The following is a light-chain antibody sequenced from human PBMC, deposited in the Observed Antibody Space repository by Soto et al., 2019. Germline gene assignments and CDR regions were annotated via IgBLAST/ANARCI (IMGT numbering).Light chain of an antibody. CDR2: DVS. Sequence: QSALTQPRSVSGSPGQSVTISCTGTSSDVSAYDYVSWYQHRPGKPPKLMIYDVSKRPSGVPDRFSGSKSGNTASLTISGLQAEDEADYYCCSYAGSYTDYVFGTGTKLTVL. CDR3: CSYAGSYTDYV. J-gene: IGLJ1*01. CDR1: SSDVSAYDY. V-gene: IGLV2-11*01.